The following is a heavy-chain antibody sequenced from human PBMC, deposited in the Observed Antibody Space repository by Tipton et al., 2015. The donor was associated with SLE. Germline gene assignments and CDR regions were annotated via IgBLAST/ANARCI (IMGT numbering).Heavy chain of an antibody. CDR1: GGSISSSSYY. D-gene: IGHD1-26*01. CDR2: IYYSGST. V-gene: IGHV4-39*07. CDR3: AREADSGSYRPIDY. J-gene: IGHJ4*02. Sequence: TLSLTCTVSGGSISSSSYYWGWIRQPPGKGLEWIGSIYYSGSTYYNPSLKSRVTISVDTSKNHFSLKLSSVTAADTAVYYCAREADSGSYRPIDYWGQGTLVTVSS.